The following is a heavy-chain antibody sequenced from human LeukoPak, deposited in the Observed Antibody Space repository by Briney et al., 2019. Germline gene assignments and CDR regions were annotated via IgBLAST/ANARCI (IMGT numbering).Heavy chain of an antibody. J-gene: IGHJ4*02. V-gene: IGHV4-34*01. CDR1: GGSVSGYY. CDR2: IDQGGST. D-gene: IGHD3-10*01. CDR3: ARARNYYATGRSYPSYYFAY. Sequence: SETLSLTCAVYGGSVSGYYWSWIRQPPGKGLEWIGEIDQGGSTNYNPSRKSRVTISVDTSRNQFSLKRSSVTPAATAVYSCARARNYYATGRSYPSYYFAYWGQGPLVTVSS.